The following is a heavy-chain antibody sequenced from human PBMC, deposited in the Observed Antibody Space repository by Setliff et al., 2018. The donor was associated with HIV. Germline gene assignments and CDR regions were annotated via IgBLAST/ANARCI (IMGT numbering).Heavy chain of an antibody. D-gene: IGHD6-13*01. CDR2: INWNGGST. J-gene: IGHJ4*02. Sequence: GGSLRLSCAASGFTFDDYGMSWVRQAPGKGLEWVSGINWNGGSTGYADSVKGRFTISRDNAKNSLYLQMNSLRAEDTALYYCARGPYSSSWYGAFDYWGQGTLVTVSS. CDR1: GFTFDDYG. V-gene: IGHV3-20*04. CDR3: ARGPYSSSWYGAFDY.